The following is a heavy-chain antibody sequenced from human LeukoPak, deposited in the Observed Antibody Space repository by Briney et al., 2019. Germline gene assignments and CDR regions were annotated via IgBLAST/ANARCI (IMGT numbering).Heavy chain of an antibody. Sequence: GASVKVSCKASGYTFTSYDINWVRQATGQGLEWMGWTNPISGYTGYAQKFQGRVTTTRNTSISTAYMELSGLRSEDTAVYYCARGNRLYSSSWYSLAFDIWGQGTMVTVSS. CDR3: ARGNRLYSSSWYSLAFDI. D-gene: IGHD6-13*01. J-gene: IGHJ3*02. CDR1: GYTFTSYD. CDR2: TNPISGYT. V-gene: IGHV1-8*01.